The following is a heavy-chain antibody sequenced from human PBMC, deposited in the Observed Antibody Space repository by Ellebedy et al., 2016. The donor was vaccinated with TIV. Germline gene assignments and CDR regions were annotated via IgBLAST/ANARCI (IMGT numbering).Heavy chain of an antibody. Sequence: GGSLRLSXAVSGLTISDYYISWIRQAPGKGLEWVSYSSRSGSTIYYADSVKGRFTISRDNAKNSLYLQMNSLRAEDTAVYYCARGNVEMARITGEGYFDIWGRGTLVTVSS. J-gene: IGHJ2*01. V-gene: IGHV3-11*01. CDR2: SSRSGSTI. CDR3: ARGNVEMARITGEGYFDI. CDR1: GLTISDYY. D-gene: IGHD5-24*01.